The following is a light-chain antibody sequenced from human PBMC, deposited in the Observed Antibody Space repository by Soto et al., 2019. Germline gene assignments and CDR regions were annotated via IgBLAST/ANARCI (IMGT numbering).Light chain of an antibody. Sequence: IVLTHSPGTLSLSPGERATLSCRASQSISSSYLAWYQQKPGQAPRLLIYGASTRATGIPDRFSGTGSGTDFTLTISRLEPEDFAVYYCQHFGDSPVTFGQGTRLEIK. CDR3: QHFGDSPVT. CDR1: QSISSSY. CDR2: GAS. V-gene: IGKV3-20*01. J-gene: IGKJ5*01.